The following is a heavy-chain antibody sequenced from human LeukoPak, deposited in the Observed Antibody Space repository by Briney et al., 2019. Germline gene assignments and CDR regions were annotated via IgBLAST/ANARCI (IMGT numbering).Heavy chain of an antibody. J-gene: IGHJ4*02. CDR3: ARDPYYFESAGYYPD. Sequence: SVKVSCKASGGTLTSYAISWVRQTPGQGLEWMGRIIPLLAVATHAQNFQGRVIITADISTSTAYMELSSLRSEDTAVYYCARDPYYFESAGYYPDWGQGTLVTVSS. V-gene: IGHV1-69*04. CDR1: GGTLTSYA. CDR2: IIPLLAVA. D-gene: IGHD3-22*01.